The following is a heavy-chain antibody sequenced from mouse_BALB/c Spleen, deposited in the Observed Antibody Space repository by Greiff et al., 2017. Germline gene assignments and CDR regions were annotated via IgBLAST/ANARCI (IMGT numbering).Heavy chain of an antibody. CDR2: ISSGSSTI. D-gene: IGHD3-1*01. J-gene: IGHJ2*01. CDR1: GFTFSSFG. V-gene: IGHV5-17*02. Sequence: EVQGVESGGGLVQPGGSRKLSCAASGFTFSSFGMHWVRQAPEKGLEWVAYISSGSSTIYYADTVKGRFTISRDNPKNTLFLQMTSLRSEDTAMYYCARAARARYYFDSWGEGATLAVSS. CDR3: ARAARARYYFDS.